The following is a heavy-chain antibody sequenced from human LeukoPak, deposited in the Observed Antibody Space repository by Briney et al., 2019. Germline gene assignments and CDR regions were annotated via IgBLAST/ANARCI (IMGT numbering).Heavy chain of an antibody. CDR3: ARGGSYNWNHHNWFDP. Sequence: SETLSLTCTVSGGSISSHYWSWIRQPPGKGLEWIGYIYYSGSTNYNPSLKSRVTISVDTSKNQFSLKLSSVTAADTAVYYCARGGSYNWNHHNWFDPWGQGTLVTVSS. CDR2: IYYSGST. D-gene: IGHD1-14*01. J-gene: IGHJ5*02. V-gene: IGHV4-59*11. CDR1: GGSISSHY.